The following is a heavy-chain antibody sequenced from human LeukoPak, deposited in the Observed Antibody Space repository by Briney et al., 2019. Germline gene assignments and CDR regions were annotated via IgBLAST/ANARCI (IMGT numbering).Heavy chain of an antibody. CDR3: ARARVYGYSSGGSIDT. D-gene: IGHD5/OR15-5a*01. V-gene: IGHV3-21*06. Sequence: PGGSLRLSCAASGLTFSTSTMHWVRQAPGKGLEWLSSITSRSNYINYSDSVRGRFTISRDNADNSLYLQMNSLSAVDTAVYYCARARVYGYSSGGSIDTWGQGTTVTVSS. CDR2: ITSRSNYI. J-gene: IGHJ5*02. CDR1: GLTFSTST.